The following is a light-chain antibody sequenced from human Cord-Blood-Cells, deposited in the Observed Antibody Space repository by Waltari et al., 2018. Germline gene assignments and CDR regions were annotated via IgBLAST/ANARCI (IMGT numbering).Light chain of an antibody. J-gene: IGLJ2*01. CDR2: EDN. V-gene: IGLV6-57*01. CDR3: QSYDSSNQVV. CDR1: RGSIASNY. Sequence: NFMLTQPHSVSESPGKTVTISCPRSRGSIASNYVQWYQQRPGSSPTTVIYEDNQRPSGVPDRFSGSINSSSNSASLTISGLKTEDEADYYCQSYDSSNQVVFGGGTKLTVL.